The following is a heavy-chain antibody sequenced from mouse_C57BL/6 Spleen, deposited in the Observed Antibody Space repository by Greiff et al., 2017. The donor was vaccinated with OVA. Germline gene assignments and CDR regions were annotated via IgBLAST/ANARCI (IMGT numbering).Heavy chain of an antibody. CDR1: GYTFTSYW. CDR3: ASSIYYDYGELGRGAMDY. V-gene: IGHV1-74*01. Sequence: QVQLQQPGAELVKPGASVKVSCKASGYTFTSYWMHWVKQRPGQGLEWIGRIHPSDSDTNYNQKFKGKATLTVDKSSSTAYMQLSSLTSEDSAVYYCASSIYYDYGELGRGAMDYWGQGTSVTVSS. J-gene: IGHJ4*01. CDR2: IHPSDSDT. D-gene: IGHD2-4*01.